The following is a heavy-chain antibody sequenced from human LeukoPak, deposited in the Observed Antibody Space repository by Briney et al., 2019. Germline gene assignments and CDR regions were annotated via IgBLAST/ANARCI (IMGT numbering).Heavy chain of an antibody. CDR2: IHYSGST. D-gene: IGHD3-22*01. CDR1: GGSISSSSYY. V-gene: IGHV4-39*01. J-gene: IGHJ5*02. CDR3: ARHDSSGYKGNWFDP. Sequence: PSETLSLTCTVSGGSISSSSYYWGWTRHPPGKGLEWIGSIHYSGSTYYNPSLKSRVTISVDTSKNQFSMKLSSVTAADTAVYYCARHDSSGYKGNWFDPWGQGTLVTVSS.